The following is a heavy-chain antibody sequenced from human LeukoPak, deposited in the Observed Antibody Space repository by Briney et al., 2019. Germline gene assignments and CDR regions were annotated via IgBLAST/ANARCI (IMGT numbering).Heavy chain of an antibody. CDR2: IDPGDSDT. CDR1: GYSFTTYW. J-gene: IGHJ4*02. D-gene: IGHD2-2*01. V-gene: IGHV5-51*01. CDR3: ARRQGCSSTSCPPDS. Sequence: GESLKISCRGSGYSFTTYWIGWVRQMPGKGLEWMGIIDPGDSDTRYSPSFQGQVTMSADKSINTAHLQWSSLKASDTAMYYCARRQGCSSTSCPPDSWGQGTLVTVSS.